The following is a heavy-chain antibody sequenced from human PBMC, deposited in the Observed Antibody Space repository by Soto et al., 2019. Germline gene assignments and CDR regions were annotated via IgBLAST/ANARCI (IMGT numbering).Heavy chain of an antibody. D-gene: IGHD3-22*01. Sequence: LSLTCAVYGGSYSGYYWSWIRQPPGIGLEWIGEINHSGSTNYNPSLKSRVTISVDTSKNQFSLKLSAVAAADTAVYYCAREGGPMTRGYFQHWGQGTLVTVSS. CDR3: AREGGPMTRGYFQH. CDR2: INHSGST. J-gene: IGHJ1*01. V-gene: IGHV4-34*01. CDR1: GGSYSGYY.